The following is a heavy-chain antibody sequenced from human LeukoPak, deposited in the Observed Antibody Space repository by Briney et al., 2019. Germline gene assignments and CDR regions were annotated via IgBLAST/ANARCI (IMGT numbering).Heavy chain of an antibody. CDR1: GGSISSGGYY. CDR2: IYTSGST. D-gene: IGHD6-19*01. J-gene: IGHJ3*01. V-gene: IGHV4-61*02. Sequence: PSETLSLTCTVSGGSISSGGYYWSWIRQPPGKGLEWIGRIYTSGSTNYNPSLKSRVTISVDTSKNQFSLKLSSLTAADTAVYFCAGGGWSFDAFDFWGQGTMVTVSS. CDR3: AGGGWSFDAFDF.